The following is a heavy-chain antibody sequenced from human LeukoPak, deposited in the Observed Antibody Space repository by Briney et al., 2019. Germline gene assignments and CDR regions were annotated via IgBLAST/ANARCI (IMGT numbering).Heavy chain of an antibody. J-gene: IGHJ4*02. CDR2: IKQDGSEK. D-gene: IGHD5-12*01. V-gene: IGHV3-7*01. CDR1: GFTFSGYW. CDR3: ARPVDYNAGDY. Sequence: GGSLRLSCAASGFTFSGYWMSWVRQAPGKGLEWVANIKQDGSEKYYVDSMKGRFTISRDNAKNSLYLQMNSLRAEDTAVYYCARPVDYNAGDYWGQGTLVTVSS.